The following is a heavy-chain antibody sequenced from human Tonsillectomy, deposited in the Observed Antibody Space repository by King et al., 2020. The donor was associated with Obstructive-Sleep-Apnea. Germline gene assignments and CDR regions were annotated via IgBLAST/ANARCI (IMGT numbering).Heavy chain of an antibody. CDR3: TRDPRPLLVSQYFDY. CDR1: GFTFGDYA. V-gene: IGHV3-49*03. D-gene: IGHD2-15*01. Sequence: DVQLVESGGGLVQPGRSLRLSCTASGFTFGDYAMSWFRQAPGKGLEWVGFIRSKAYGGTTEYAASVKGRFTISRDDSKSIAYLQMNSLKTEDTAVYYCTRDPRPLLVSQYFDYWGQGTLVTVSS. CDR2: IRSKAYGGTT. J-gene: IGHJ4*02.